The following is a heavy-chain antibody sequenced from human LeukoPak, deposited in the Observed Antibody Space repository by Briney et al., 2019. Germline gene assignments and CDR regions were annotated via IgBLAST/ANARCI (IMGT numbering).Heavy chain of an antibody. CDR2: IRWNSGTL. J-gene: IGHJ4*02. V-gene: IGHV3-9*01. CDR3: AKDQTPYGSGSYSPIDY. Sequence: PGRSLRLSCAASGFTFDDYGMHWVRQAPGKGLEWVSGIRWNSGTLGYADSVKGRFTISRDNSKNTLYLQVNSLRAEDTALYYCAKDQTPYGSGSYSPIDYWGQGTLVTVSS. D-gene: IGHD3-10*01. CDR1: GFTFDDYG.